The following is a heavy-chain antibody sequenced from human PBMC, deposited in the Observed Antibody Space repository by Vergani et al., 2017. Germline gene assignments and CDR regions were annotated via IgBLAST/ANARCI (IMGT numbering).Heavy chain of an antibody. J-gene: IGHJ4*02. Sequence: EVQLLESGGGLVQPGGSLRLSCAASGFTFSSYAMSWVRQAPGKGLEWVSAISGSGGSTYYSDSVKGRFTISRDNSKNTLYLQMNSLGAEATAVYYCAKAYYDSSGSSPHDYWGRGTLVTVSS. CDR1: GFTFSSYA. CDR2: ISGSGGST. V-gene: IGHV3-23*01. CDR3: AKAYYDSSGSSPHDY. D-gene: IGHD3-22*01.